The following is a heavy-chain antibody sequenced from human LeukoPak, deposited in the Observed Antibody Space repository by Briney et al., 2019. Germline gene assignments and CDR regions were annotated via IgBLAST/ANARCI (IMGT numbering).Heavy chain of an antibody. CDR3: ARDRGIDY. D-gene: IGHD1-26*01. J-gene: IGHJ4*02. CDR1: GFTFSSYS. V-gene: IGHV3-21*01. Sequence: GGSLRLSCAASGFTFSSYSMNWVRQAPGKGLEWVSSISSSSSYIYYADSVKGRFTISRDYAQNSLYLQMSSLRAEDTAVYYCARDRGIDYWGQGALVTVSS. CDR2: ISSSSSYI.